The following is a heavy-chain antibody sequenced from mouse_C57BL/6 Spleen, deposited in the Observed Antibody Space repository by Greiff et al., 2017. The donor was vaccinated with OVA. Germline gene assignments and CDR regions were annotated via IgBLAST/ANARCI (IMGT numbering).Heavy chain of an antibody. CDR2: IYPGDGDT. V-gene: IGHV1-80*01. CDR1: GYAFSSYW. Sequence: QVQLQQSGAELVKPGASVKISCKASGYAFSSYWMNWVKQRPGKGLEWIGQIYPGDGDTNYNGKFKGKATLTADKSSSTAYMQLSSLTSEDSAFYFCARGREITTVYYFDYWGQGTTLTVSS. J-gene: IGHJ2*01. CDR3: ARGREITTVYYFDY. D-gene: IGHD1-1*01.